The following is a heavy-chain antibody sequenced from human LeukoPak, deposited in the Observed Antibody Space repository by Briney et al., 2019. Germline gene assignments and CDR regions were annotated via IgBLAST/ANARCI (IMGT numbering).Heavy chain of an antibody. CDR1: GYSISSNY. D-gene: IGHD5/OR15-5a*01. J-gene: IGHJ3*02. Sequence: KSSETLSLTCTVSGYSISSNYNWAWIRQPPGKGLEWVGRITSKTDGGTTDYAAPVKGRFTISRDDSKNTLYLQMSSLKTEDTAVYYCTTGLQSNDAFDIWGQGTMVTVSS. V-gene: IGHV3-15*01. CDR2: ITSKTDGGTT. CDR3: TTGLQSNDAFDI.